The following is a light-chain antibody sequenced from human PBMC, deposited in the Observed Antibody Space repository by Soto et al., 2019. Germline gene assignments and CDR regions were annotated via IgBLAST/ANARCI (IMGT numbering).Light chain of an antibody. V-gene: IGKV3-20*01. J-gene: IGKJ1*01. CDR2: NSS. CDR1: QSVRSNY. CDR3: QQYRDLPQT. Sequence: ESVLTQSPGTLSLSPWERATLSCRASQSVRSNYLAWYQQKPGQAPRLLIYNSSTRATGIPDRFSGSGSGTDFTLTISRLEPEDFALYYWQQYRDLPQTFGQGTKVEIK.